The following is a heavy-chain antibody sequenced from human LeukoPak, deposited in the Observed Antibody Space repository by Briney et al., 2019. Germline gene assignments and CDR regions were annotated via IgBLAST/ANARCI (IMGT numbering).Heavy chain of an antibody. Sequence: SETLSLTCTVSGGSISSYYGRWIRQAPGKGMEGVGYIYYSWSTNYTPSLKSRVTISVDTSKNQFSLKLSSVTAADTAVYYCARGYSGTFDYWGQGTLVTVSS. V-gene: IGHV4-59*01. D-gene: IGHD5-12*01. J-gene: IGHJ4*02. CDR3: ARGYSGTFDY. CDR2: IYYSWST. CDR1: GGSISSYY.